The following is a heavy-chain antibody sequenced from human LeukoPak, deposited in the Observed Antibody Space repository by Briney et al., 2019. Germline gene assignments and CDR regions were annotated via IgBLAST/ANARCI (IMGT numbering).Heavy chain of an antibody. CDR2: VSYDGSNK. V-gene: IGHV3-30*18. D-gene: IGHD3-10*01. J-gene: IGHJ4*02. Sequence: GGSQRLSCAASRFTFSIDGLHWVRQAPGKGLEWVAVVSYDGSNKYYADSVRGRFTISRDNSKNSLYLQRSSLRAEDTAVKYCAKDEAAWSYYTFYYWGQRTLVTVSS. CDR3: AKDEAAWSYYTFYY. CDR1: RFTFSIDG.